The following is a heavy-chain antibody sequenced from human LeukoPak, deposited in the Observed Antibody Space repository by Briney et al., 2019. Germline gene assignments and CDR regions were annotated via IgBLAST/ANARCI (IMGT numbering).Heavy chain of an antibody. CDR3: ARGGYDSSGYYYIYLD. J-gene: IGHJ4*02. D-gene: IGHD3-22*01. CDR2: MYTGGST. Sequence: PGGSLRLSCAASGFIVGSSYMSWVRQAPGKGLEWVSFMYTGGSTYYTDSVKGRFTISRDDSNNTLYLQMNNLRVEDTAVYYCARGGYDSSGYYYIYLDWGQGTLVTVSS. V-gene: IGHV3-66*01. CDR1: GFIVGSSY.